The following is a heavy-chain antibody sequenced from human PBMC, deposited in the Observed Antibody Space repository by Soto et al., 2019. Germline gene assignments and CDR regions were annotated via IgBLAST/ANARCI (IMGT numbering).Heavy chain of an antibody. Sequence: QVQLMQSGAEVKKPGASVKVSCKASGYTFTPYDINWVRQAPGQGLEWMGWMNPNRTNTGYAEKFQGRVTMTRDTSISTAYMELSSLRYDDTAVYYCVRGGFLSHDHVIIAPATLGFDPWGQGTLVTVSS. CDR3: VRGGFLSHDHVIIAPATLGFDP. D-gene: IGHD2-2*01. V-gene: IGHV1-8*01. CDR1: GYTFTPYD. CDR2: MNPNRTNT. J-gene: IGHJ5*02.